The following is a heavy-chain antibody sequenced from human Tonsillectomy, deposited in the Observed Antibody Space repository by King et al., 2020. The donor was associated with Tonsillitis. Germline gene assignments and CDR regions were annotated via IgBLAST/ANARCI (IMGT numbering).Heavy chain of an antibody. D-gene: IGHD2-2*01. Sequence: VQLVESGGGLVKPGGSLRLSCAASGFTFSSYSMNWVRQAPGKGLEWVSSISSSSSYIYYADSVEGRFTISRDNAKNSLYLQMNSLRAEDTAVYYCARGGGCSITSCYPPGYYYYYMDVWGKGTTVTVSS. CDR3: ARGGGCSITSCYPPGYYYYYMDV. CDR1: GFTFSSYS. V-gene: IGHV3-21*01. CDR2: ISSSSSYI. J-gene: IGHJ6*03.